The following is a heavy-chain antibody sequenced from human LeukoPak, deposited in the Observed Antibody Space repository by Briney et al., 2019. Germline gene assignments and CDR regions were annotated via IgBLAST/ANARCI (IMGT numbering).Heavy chain of an antibody. CDR1: GYTFTSYG. Sequence: ASVKVSCKASGYTFTSYGISWVRQAPGQGLEWMGWITAYNGNRLYAQRFQGRITLTTDTSTSTSCMELRSLEYDDTAIYYCARDNDKVVDHWGQGTLVTVSS. CDR3: ARDNDKVVDH. D-gene: IGHD1-1*01. CDR2: ITAYNGNR. J-gene: IGHJ4*01. V-gene: IGHV1-18*01.